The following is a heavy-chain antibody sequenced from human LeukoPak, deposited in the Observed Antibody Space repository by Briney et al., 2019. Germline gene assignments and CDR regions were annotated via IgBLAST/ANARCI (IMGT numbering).Heavy chain of an antibody. CDR2: SKSKYDGDTI. D-gene: IGHD6-19*01. Sequence: PGGSLRLSCAASGFTFNRAWMNWVRQAPAKGLEWVGRSKSKYDGDTIDYAPPVKGRFIISRDDSKNTLSLEMSSLKTEDTAMYYCARHVGIQVAGPFDYWGQGTLVTVSS. J-gene: IGHJ4*02. CDR3: ARHVGIQVAGPFDY. V-gene: IGHV3-15*01. CDR1: GFTFNRAW.